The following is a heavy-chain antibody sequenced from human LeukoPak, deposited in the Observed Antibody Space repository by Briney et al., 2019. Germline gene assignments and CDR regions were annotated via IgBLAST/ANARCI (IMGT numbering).Heavy chain of an antibody. Sequence: GGSLRLSCAASGFTFSSYWMHWVRQAPGKGLVWVSRINSDGSSTSYADSVKGRFTISRDNAKNTLYLQMNSLRAEDTAVYYCARSNMGYDFWSGYYTLRDFDYWGQGTLVTVSS. CDR1: GFTFSSYW. CDR3: ARSNMGYDFWSGYYTLRDFDY. CDR2: INSDGSST. V-gene: IGHV3-74*01. D-gene: IGHD3-3*01. J-gene: IGHJ4*02.